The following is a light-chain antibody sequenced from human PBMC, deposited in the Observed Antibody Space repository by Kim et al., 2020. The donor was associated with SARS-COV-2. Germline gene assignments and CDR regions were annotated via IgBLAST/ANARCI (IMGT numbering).Light chain of an antibody. CDR2: TTS. Sequence: DIQMTQSPSSLSASVGDRVTMSCRASQSVGSYLHWFQQKPGKAPSLLIYTTSNLLSGVPSRFTGSRSGTDFTLTITTLQPEDFATYYCQQSYTFPWTFGLGTKVEIK. CDR3: QQSYTFPWT. V-gene: IGKV1-39*01. CDR1: QSVGSY. J-gene: IGKJ1*01.